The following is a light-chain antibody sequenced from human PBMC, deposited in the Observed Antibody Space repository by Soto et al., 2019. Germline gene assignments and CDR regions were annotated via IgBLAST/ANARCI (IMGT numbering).Light chain of an antibody. J-gene: IGLJ2*01. V-gene: IGLV6-57*04. CDR2: KND. CDR3: QSYDSNSVV. Sequence: NFMLTQSHSVSESPGKTVTISCTRSSGSVASDHVQWYQQRPGSAHTTVIYKNDQRPSGVPDRFSGSIDSSSNSASLTISGLKTEDEADYYCQSYDSNSVVVGGGTKLTVL. CDR1: SGSVASDH.